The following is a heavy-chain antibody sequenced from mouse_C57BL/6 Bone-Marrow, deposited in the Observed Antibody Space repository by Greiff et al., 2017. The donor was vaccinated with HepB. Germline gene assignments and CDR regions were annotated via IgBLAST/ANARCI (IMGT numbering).Heavy chain of an antibody. V-gene: IGHV1-26*01. CDR2: INPNNGGT. CDR3: ARRWLLPWYFDV. Sequence: VQLQQSGPELVKPGASVKISCKASGYTFTDYYMNWVKQSHGKSLEWIGDINPNNGGTSYNQKFKGKATLTVDKSSSTAYMELRSLTSEDSAVYYCARRWLLPWYFDVWGTGTTVTVSS. J-gene: IGHJ1*03. D-gene: IGHD2-3*01. CDR1: GYTFTDYY.